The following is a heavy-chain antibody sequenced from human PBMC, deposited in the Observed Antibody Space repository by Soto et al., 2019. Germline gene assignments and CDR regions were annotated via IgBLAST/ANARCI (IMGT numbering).Heavy chain of an antibody. CDR3: ARDPGDGSGWVLGAFDM. V-gene: IGHV3-33*01. D-gene: IGHD6-19*01. CDR1: GFTFGSHA. CDR2: IWYDGINE. Sequence: QEQLVESGGGVVQPGRSLRLSCAASGFTFGSHAMHWVRQAPGKGLEWVAVIWYDGINEKYADSVEGRLTISRDNPKNKLYLQMDSLRAEDTAIYCCARDPGDGSGWVLGAFDMWGQGTMVSVSS. J-gene: IGHJ3*02.